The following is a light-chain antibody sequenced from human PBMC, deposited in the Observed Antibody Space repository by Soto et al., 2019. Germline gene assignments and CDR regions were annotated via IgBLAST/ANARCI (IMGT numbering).Light chain of an antibody. CDR1: SGDVGGYNY. CDR2: DVS. Sequence: QSALTQPRSVSGSLGQSVTISCTGTSGDVGGYNYVSWYQKQSGQAPKLMIYDVSKRPSGVPDRFSGSKSGNTASLTISGLQAEDEADDYCCSYGGNYTPYVFGTGTKLTVL. V-gene: IGLV2-11*01. CDR3: CSYGGNYTPYV. J-gene: IGLJ1*01.